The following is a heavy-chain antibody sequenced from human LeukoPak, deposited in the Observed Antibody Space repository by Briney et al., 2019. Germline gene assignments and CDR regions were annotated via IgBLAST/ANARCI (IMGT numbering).Heavy chain of an antibody. D-gene: IGHD4-11*01. CDR1: GASISSSSYY. J-gene: IGHJ6*03. CDR2: IYYGGST. CDR3: ARWPRERNRITVTNYYYYMDV. Sequence: PSETLSLTCTVSGASISSSSYYWGWIRQPPGKGLEWIGSIYYGGSTYYNPALQSRVTLFVDTSKNQFSLKLTSVTAADTAVYYCARWPRERNRITVTNYYYYMDVWGRGTTVTVSS. V-gene: IGHV4-39*01.